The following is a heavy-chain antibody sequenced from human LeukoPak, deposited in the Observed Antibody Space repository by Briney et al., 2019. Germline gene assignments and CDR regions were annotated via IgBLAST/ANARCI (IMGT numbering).Heavy chain of an antibody. CDR2: IIHIFGTA. CDR1: GGTFSSYA. J-gene: IGHJ3*02. V-gene: IGHV1-69*05. D-gene: IGHD2-21*01. CDR3: ARAYCGGDCYSATFGAFDI. Sequence: VASVKVSCKASGGTFSSYAISWVRQAPGQGLEWMGGIIHIFGTANYAQKFQGRVTITTDESTSTAYMELSSLRSEDTAVYYCARAYCGGDCYSATFGAFDIWGQGTMVTVSS.